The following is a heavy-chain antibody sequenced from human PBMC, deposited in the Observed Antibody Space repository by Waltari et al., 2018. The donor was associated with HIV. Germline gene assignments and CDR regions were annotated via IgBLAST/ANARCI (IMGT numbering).Heavy chain of an antibody. CDR2: ISYDGSNK. CDR3: AKDRGGYSYIVDF. J-gene: IGHJ4*02. CDR1: GSTSSPHV. V-gene: IGHV3-30*18. D-gene: IGHD5-18*01. Sequence: QVQLVESGGGVVQPGRSLRLSCAASGSTSSPHVLPWSRKAPGKGLEWVAIISYDGSNKYYADSVKGRFTISRDNSKNTLYLQMNSRRAEDTAVYYCAKDRGGYSYIVDFWGQGTLVTVSS.